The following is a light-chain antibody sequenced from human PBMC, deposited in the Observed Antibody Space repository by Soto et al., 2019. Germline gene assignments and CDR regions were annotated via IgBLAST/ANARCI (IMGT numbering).Light chain of an antibody. Sequence: QSALPQPASVSGSPGQSIPISCTGTSSDVGGYNYVSWYQQHPGKAPKLMIYEVSNRPSGVSNRFSGSKSGNTASLTISGLQAEDEADYYCSSYTSSSTPVVFGGGTKLTVL. CDR2: EVS. J-gene: IGLJ2*01. CDR1: SSDVGGYNY. V-gene: IGLV2-14*01. CDR3: SSYTSSSTPVV.